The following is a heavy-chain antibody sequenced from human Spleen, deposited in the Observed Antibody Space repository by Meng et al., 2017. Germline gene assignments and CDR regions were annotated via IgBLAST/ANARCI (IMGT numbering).Heavy chain of an antibody. V-gene: IGHV5-51*01. J-gene: IGHJ4*02. D-gene: IGHD3-10*01. CDR1: GYSFTSYL. CDR3: ARRGGSGTYYTYN. Sequence: GESLKISCKASGYSFTSYLIGWVRQMPGKGLEWMGSIYPGHSETRYSWSFQGQVTISADKSISTAYLQWSSLKASDTAMYYCARRGGSGTYYTYNWGQGTLVTVSS. CDR2: IYPGHSET.